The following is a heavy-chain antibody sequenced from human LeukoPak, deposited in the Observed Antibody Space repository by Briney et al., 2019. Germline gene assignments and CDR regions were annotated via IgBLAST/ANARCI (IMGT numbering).Heavy chain of an antibody. CDR2: ISGSGGST. CDR3: ANPSGGTTSPVEY. Sequence: GGSLRLSCAASGFTFSSYAMSWVRQAPGKGLEWVSAISGSGGSTYYADSVKGRFTISRDNSKNTPYLQMNSLRAEDTAVYYCANPSGGTTSPVEYRGQGTLVTVSS. CDR1: GFTFSSYA. J-gene: IGHJ4*02. D-gene: IGHD4-17*01. V-gene: IGHV3-23*01.